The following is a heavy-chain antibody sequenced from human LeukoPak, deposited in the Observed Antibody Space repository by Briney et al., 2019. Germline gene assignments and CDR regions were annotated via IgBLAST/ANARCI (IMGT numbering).Heavy chain of an antibody. J-gene: IGHJ4*02. Sequence: PGGSLRLSCAASGFTFSDYYMSWIRQAPGKGLEWVSYISSSGSTIYYADSVKGRFTISRDNAKNSLYLQMNSLRAEDTAVYYCARTLCSASCYAAGYWGQGTLVTVSS. CDR1: GFTFSDYY. CDR3: ARTLCSASCYAAGY. D-gene: IGHD2-2*01. V-gene: IGHV3-11*01. CDR2: ISSSGSTI.